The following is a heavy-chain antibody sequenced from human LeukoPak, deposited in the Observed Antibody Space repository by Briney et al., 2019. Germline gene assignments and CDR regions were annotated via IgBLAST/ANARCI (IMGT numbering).Heavy chain of an antibody. Sequence: SETLSLTCAVYGGSFSGHYWSWIRQPPGKGLGWIGEINHSGSTNYNPSLKSRVTISVDTSKNQVSLKPSSVTAADTAVYYCARGSGDYVRMLGLNWFDPWGQGTLVTVSS. D-gene: IGHD4-17*01. CDR3: ARGSGDYVRMLGLNWFDP. V-gene: IGHV4-34*01. CDR1: GGSFSGHY. CDR2: INHSGST. J-gene: IGHJ5*02.